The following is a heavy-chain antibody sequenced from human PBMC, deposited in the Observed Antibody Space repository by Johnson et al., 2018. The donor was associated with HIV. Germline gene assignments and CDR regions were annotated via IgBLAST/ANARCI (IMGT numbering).Heavy chain of an antibody. Sequence: VQLVESGGGLIQPGGSLRLSCAASGFTVSSNYMSWVRQAPGKGLEWVSGISWNSGSIGYADSVKGRFTISRDNSKNTVYLQTNSLRAEDTAVYYCAKWKYCSGDNCYSEFGVFDDAFDIWGQGTMVTVSS. CDR1: GFTVSSNY. D-gene: IGHD2-15*01. J-gene: IGHJ3*02. CDR3: AKWKYCSGDNCYSEFGVFDDAFDI. CDR2: SWNSGSI. V-gene: IGHV3-66*03.